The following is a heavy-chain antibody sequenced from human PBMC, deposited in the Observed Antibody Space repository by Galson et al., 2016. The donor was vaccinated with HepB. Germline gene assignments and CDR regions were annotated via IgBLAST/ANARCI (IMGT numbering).Heavy chain of an antibody. D-gene: IGHD3-3*01. V-gene: IGHV2-5*02. J-gene: IGHJ5*02. Sequence: PALVKPTQTLTLTCTFSGFSLSTRGVGVGWVRQPPGKALEWLALIYWDDDKRYSPSLKSRLTITKDTSKNQVVLTVINMDPVGTATYYCARWTYYDSWGGSEYNYFDPWGQGTLVTVSS. CDR2: IYWDDDK. CDR3: ARWTYYDSWGGSEYNYFDP. CDR1: GFSLSTRGVG.